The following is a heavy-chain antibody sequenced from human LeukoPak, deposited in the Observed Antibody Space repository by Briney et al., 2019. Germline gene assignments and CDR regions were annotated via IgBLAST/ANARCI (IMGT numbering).Heavy chain of an antibody. J-gene: IGHJ4*02. V-gene: IGHV3-33*06. CDR2: IWYDGSNK. CDR1: GFTFSSYG. Sequence: GGSLRLSCAASGFTFSSYGMHWVRQAPGKGLEWVAVIWYDGSNKYYADSVKGRFTISRDNSKNTLYLQMNSLRAEDTAVYYCAKDLGDRSSSFFDYWGQGTLVTVSS. D-gene: IGHD6-6*01. CDR3: AKDLGDRSSSFFDY.